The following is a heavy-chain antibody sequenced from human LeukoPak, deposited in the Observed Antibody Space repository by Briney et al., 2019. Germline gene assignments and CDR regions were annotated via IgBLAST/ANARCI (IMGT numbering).Heavy chain of an antibody. CDR1: GFTFSSSA. V-gene: IGHV3-30-3*01. Sequence: GGSLRLSCAASGFTFSSSAMHWVRQAPNKGLEWVAVISYDGSNKYYADSVKGRFTISRDNSKNTLYLQVNSLRADDTAVYYCARDRDSSGWYEGFDYWGQGTLVTVSS. CDR3: ARDRDSSGWYEGFDY. D-gene: IGHD6-19*01. CDR2: ISYDGSNK. J-gene: IGHJ4*02.